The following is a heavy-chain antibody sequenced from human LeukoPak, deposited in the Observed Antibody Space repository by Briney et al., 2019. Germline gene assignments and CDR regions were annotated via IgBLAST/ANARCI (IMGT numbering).Heavy chain of an antibody. CDR3: ARENPMIAYGGMDV. V-gene: IGHV1-58*01. CDR1: GFTFTSSA. Sequence: ASVKVSCKASGFTFTSSAVQWVRQARGQCLEWIGWIVVGSGNTNYAQKFQERVTITRDMSTSTAYMELSSLRSEDTAVYYCARENPMIAYGGMDVWGQETTVTVSS. D-gene: IGHD3-22*01. CDR2: IVVGSGNT. J-gene: IGHJ6*02.